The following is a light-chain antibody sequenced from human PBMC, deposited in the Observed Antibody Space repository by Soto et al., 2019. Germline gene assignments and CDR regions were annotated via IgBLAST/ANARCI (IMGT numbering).Light chain of an antibody. CDR3: QQSYSAVT. CDR2: GAS. V-gene: IGKV1-39*01. J-gene: IGKJ4*01. Sequence: DIQMTQSPSSLSASVGDRVTITCRASQSISSYLNWYQQKPGKAPKLLIYGASNLQSGGPSRFSGSGSGTDFTLTISSLQPEDFATYYCQQSYSAVTFGGGTKVEIK. CDR1: QSISSY.